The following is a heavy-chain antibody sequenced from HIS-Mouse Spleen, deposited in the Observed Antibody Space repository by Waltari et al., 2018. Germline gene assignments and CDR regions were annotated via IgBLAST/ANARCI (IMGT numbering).Heavy chain of an antibody. CDR2: IYYSGST. CDR1: GGHIRRSRYY. CDR3: AREIPYSSSWYDWYFDL. D-gene: IGHD6-13*01. V-gene: IGHV4-39*07. Sequence: QLQLQDSGPGLVKPSETLSRTCTASGGHIRRSRYYGGWLSQPPGKGLGWIGSIYYSGSTYYNPSLKSRVTISGDTSKNQFSLKLSAVTAADTAVYYCAREIPYSSSWYDWYFDLWGRGTLVTVSS. J-gene: IGHJ2*01.